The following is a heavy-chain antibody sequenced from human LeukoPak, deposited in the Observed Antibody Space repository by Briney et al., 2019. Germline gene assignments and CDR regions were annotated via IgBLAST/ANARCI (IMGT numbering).Heavy chain of an antibody. Sequence: KPSETLSLTCAVCGASLSDFHGTWIRQSPGKGLEWIGEINHNNYNPSLKSRVTISLDTSKNQFSLNLTSVTAADTAIYYCARGRRAFYELRGNRFYYYMDVWGKGTTVIVSS. V-gene: IGHV4-34*01. CDR2: INHN. CDR3: ARGRRAFYELRGNRFYYYMDV. D-gene: IGHD2/OR15-2a*01. J-gene: IGHJ6*03. CDR1: GASLSDFH.